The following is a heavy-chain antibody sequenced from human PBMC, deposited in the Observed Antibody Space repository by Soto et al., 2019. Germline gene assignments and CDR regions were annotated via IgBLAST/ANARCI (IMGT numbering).Heavy chain of an antibody. CDR3: ASNYAYAEGYYYYGIDV. Sequence: GGSLRLSCAASGFTFSSYSMNWVRQAPGKGLVWVSRVNSDGSTTNYADSVKGRFTISRDNAKNTLHLQMNSLGAEDTAVYYCASNYAYAEGYYYYGIDVWGQGTTVTVSS. V-gene: IGHV3-74*01. J-gene: IGHJ6*02. CDR2: VNSDGSTT. D-gene: IGHD3-16*01. CDR1: GFTFSSYS.